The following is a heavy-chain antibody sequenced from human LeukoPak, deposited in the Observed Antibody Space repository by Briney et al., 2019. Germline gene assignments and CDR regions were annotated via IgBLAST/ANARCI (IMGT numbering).Heavy chain of an antibody. CDR1: GYTFTGYY. V-gene: IGHV1-2*02. CDR3: ARGPRVGVGYSGYVVPYYFDY. J-gene: IGHJ4*02. Sequence: ASVKVSCKASGYTFTGYYMHWVRQAPGQGLEWMGWINPNSGGTNYAQKFQGRVTMTRDTSISTAYMELSSLRSEDTAVYYCARGPRVGVGYSGYVVPYYFDYWGQGTLVTVSS. CDR2: INPNSGGT. D-gene: IGHD5-12*01.